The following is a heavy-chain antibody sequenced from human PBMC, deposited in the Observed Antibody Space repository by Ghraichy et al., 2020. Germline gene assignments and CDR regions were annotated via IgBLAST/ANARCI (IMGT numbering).Heavy chain of an antibody. CDR3: ARAQAAISRSWFDP. V-gene: IGHV4-61*01. CDR2: IQYSGSP. CDR1: GGSVSSGSHY. Sequence: SETLSLTCAVSGGSVSSGSHYWSWIRQPPEKGLEWIGFIQYSGSPLYNLTLKSRVSISIDTSKSQFSLKLSSVTAADTAVYYCARAQAAISRSWFDPWGQGTLVTVSS. D-gene: IGHD2-2*02. J-gene: IGHJ5*02.